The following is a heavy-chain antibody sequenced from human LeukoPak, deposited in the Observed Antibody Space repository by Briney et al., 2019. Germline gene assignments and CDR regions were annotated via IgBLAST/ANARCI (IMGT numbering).Heavy chain of an antibody. D-gene: IGHD2-15*01. J-gene: IGHJ5*02. CDR3: ARQEYCSGASCYTWFDP. V-gene: IGHV5-51*01. CDR2: IYPGDSDT. CDR1: GYSFTTYW. Sequence: GESLKISCKGSGYSFTTYWIAWVRQMPGKGLEWMGIIYPGDSDTRYSPSFQGQVTISADKSISTAYLQWNSLEASDTAMYYCARQEYCSGASCYTWFDPWGQGTLVTVSS.